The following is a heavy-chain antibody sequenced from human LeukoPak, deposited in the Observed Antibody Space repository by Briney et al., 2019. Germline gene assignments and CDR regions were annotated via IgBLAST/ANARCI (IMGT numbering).Heavy chain of an antibody. D-gene: IGHD2-21*02. CDR3: VRGRLLRSTKYFDY. Sequence: GRSLRLSCAASGFPVNKYEMHWVRQAPGKGLEWVSYIDAGATPTNYADSVWGRFTLSRDNAQNSVHLQMNSLRDEDTAVYYCVRGRLLRSTKYFDYWGQGALVTLSS. CDR1: GFPVNKYE. J-gene: IGHJ4*02. CDR2: IDAGATPT. V-gene: IGHV3-48*03.